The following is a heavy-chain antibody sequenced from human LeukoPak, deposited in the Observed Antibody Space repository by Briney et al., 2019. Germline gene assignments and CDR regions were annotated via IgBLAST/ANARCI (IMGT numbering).Heavy chain of an antibody. V-gene: IGHV3-66*01. J-gene: IGHJ5*02. D-gene: IGHD1-26*01. Sequence: GGSLRLSCAASGFIVNYNYMSWVRQPPGKGLEWVSVVYSGGSTYYADSVKGRFIISRDNSKNMVYLQMNSLRVEDTAVYYCARVKVGTIYWFDPWGQGTLVTVSS. CDR1: GFIVNYNY. CDR3: ARVKVGTIYWFDP. CDR2: VYSGGST.